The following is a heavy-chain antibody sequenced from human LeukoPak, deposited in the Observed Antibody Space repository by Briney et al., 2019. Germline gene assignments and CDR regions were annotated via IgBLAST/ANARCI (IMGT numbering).Heavy chain of an antibody. Sequence: ASAKVSCKASGYTFTGYHMHWVRQAPGRGLEWMGRINPNSGDTNCAQRFQGRVTMTRDTSISTAYMELSRLRSDDTAEYYCARDYCSSTSCLFDYWGQGTLVTVSS. J-gene: IGHJ4*02. CDR3: ARDYCSSTSCLFDY. CDR2: INPNSGDT. D-gene: IGHD2-2*01. V-gene: IGHV1-2*06. CDR1: GYTFTGYH.